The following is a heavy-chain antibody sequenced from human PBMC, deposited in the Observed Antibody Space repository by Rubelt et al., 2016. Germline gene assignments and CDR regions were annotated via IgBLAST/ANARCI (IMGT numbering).Heavy chain of an antibody. D-gene: IGHD5-18*01. V-gene: IGHV4-34*01. CDR2: INHSGST. CDR1: GGSFSGYY. CDR3: ARDDSYGIYYYYGMDV. Sequence: QVQLQQWGAGLLKPSETLSLTCAVYGGSFSGYYWSWIRQPPGKGLEWIGEINHSGSTNYNPSLKSRVTISVDTSKNQFSLTLGSVTAADTAVDYCARDDSYGIYYYYGMDVWGQGTTVTVSS. J-gene: IGHJ6*02.